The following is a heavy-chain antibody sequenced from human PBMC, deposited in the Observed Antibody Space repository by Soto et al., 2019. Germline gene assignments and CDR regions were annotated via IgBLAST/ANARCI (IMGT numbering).Heavy chain of an antibody. Sequence: EVQLVESGGGLVQPGGSLILSCAASGFNISSSWMNWVRQAPGKGLEWVASMRSDGTEKWYVDSVKGRFTISRDSAKSSLYLQMSSLRADDTAVYFCARDRAYCSFDYWGQGTRVTVSS. CDR2: MRSDGTEK. V-gene: IGHV3-7*05. CDR3: ARDRAYCSFDY. CDR1: GFNISSSW. D-gene: IGHD2-21*01. J-gene: IGHJ4*02.